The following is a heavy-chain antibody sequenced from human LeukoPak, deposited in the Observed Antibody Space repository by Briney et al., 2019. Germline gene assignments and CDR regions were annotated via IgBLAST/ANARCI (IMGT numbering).Heavy chain of an antibody. CDR1: GFTFSSYA. D-gene: IGHD3-3*01. V-gene: IGHV3-23*01. Sequence: GGSLRLSCAASGFTFSSYAMSWVRQAPGKGLEGVSAISGSGGSTYYAHSVKGRFTISRDNSKNTLYLQMNSLRAEDTAVYYCASTGSGPDYDYWGQGTLVTVSS. J-gene: IGHJ4*02. CDR3: ASTGSGPDYDY. CDR2: ISGSGGST.